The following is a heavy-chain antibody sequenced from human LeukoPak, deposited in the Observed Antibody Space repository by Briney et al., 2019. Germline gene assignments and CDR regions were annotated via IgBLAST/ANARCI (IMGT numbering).Heavy chain of an antibody. CDR2: INSDGSST. J-gene: IGHJ4*02. V-gene: IGHV3-74*01. D-gene: IGHD3-10*01. CDR3: AGETAVSGGIFFDY. Sequence: GGSLRLSCAASGFTFSSYWMHWVRQAPGKGLAWISRINSDGSSTSYADSVKGRFTISRDSAKNTLYLQMNSLRAEDTAVYYCAGETAVSGGIFFDYWGQGALVTVSS. CDR1: GFTFSSYW.